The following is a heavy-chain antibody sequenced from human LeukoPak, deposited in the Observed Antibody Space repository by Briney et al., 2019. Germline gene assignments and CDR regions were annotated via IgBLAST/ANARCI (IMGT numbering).Heavy chain of an antibody. CDR1: GGSISSYY. CDR2: IYYSGST. J-gene: IGHJ4*02. D-gene: IGHD5-24*01. V-gene: IGHV4-59*01. Sequence: PSETLSLTCTVSGGSISSYYWSWIRQPPGEGLEWIGHIYYSGSTNYNPSLKSRVTISVDTSKNQFSLKLSSVTAADTAVYYCARGRDGYGYFDYWGQGTLVTVSS. CDR3: ARGRDGYGYFDY.